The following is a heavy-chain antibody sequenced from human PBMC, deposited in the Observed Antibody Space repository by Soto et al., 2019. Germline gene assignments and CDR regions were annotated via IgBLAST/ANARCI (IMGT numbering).Heavy chain of an antibody. CDR1: GFTFSSYT. D-gene: IGHD5-12*01. CDR3: ARDRPCFGSGSRLGGPLIPYDFDH. J-gene: IGHJ4*02. V-gene: IGHV3-48*02. CDR2: ISSSSRTI. Sequence: EVQLVESGGTLVQPGGSLRLSCAASGFTFSSYTMNWVRQAPGKGLEWISYISSSSRTINYADSVRGRFTVSRDNAKDTLVLQVTSLRHEDTGLYFCARDRPCFGSGSRLGGPLIPYDFDHFGQGTLVTVSS.